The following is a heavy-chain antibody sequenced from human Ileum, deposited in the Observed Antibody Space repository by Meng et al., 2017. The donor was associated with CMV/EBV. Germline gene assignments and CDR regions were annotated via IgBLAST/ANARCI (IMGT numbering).Heavy chain of an antibody. Sequence: GESLKISCAASGFSFNDYWMSWVRQAPGKGLEWVANIKQDGSEKNYVDSVRGRFTISRDNAKHSLYLQMNNLRAEDTAVYYCGRASRSRYSNSDYWGQGTMVTVSS. CDR3: GRASRSRYSNSDY. CDR1: GFSFNDYW. D-gene: IGHD4-11*01. V-gene: IGHV3-7*04. CDR2: IKQDGSEK. J-gene: IGHJ4*02.